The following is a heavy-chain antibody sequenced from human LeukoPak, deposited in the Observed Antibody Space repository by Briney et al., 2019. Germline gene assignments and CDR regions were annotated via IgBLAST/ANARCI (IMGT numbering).Heavy chain of an antibody. J-gene: IGHJ4*02. CDR2: INPSGST. CDR1: GGSLSGYY. CDR3: ARGLRFLEWYTGTYYFDY. Sequence: SETLSLTCAVYGGSLSGYYCSWIRQPPGKGLEWIGEINPSGSTNYNPPLKSRVTISVDTSKNQFSLKLSSVTAADTAVYYCARGLRFLEWYTGTYYFDYWGQGTLVTVSS. V-gene: IGHV4-34*01. D-gene: IGHD3-3*01.